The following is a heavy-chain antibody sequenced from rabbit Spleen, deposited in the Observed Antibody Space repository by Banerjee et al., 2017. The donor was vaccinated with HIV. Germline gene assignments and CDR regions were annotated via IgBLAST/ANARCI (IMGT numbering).Heavy chain of an antibody. CDR1: GFSFSSSDY. V-gene: IGHV1S40*01. CDR3: ARDTSSSFSSYGMDL. Sequence: QSLEESGGDLVKPGASLTLTCTASGFSFSSSDYMCWVRQAPGKGLEWIACIYGGSSGSTAYASWAKGRFTISKTSSTTVTLQMTSLTAADTATYFCARDTSSSFSSYGMDLWGQGTLVTVS. J-gene: IGHJ6*01. CDR2: IYGGSSGST. D-gene: IGHD1-1*01.